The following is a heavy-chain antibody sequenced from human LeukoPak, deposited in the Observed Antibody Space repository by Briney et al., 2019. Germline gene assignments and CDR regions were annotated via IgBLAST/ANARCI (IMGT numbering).Heavy chain of an antibody. CDR2: IIPIFGTA. D-gene: IGHD3-22*01. J-gene: IGHJ4*02. CDR3: ARDHAYDSSGYGY. Sequence: SVKVSCKASGGTFSSYAISWVRQAPGQGLEWMGGIIPIFGTANYAQKFQGRVTITAHESTSTAYMELSSLRSENTAVYYCARDHAYDSSGYGYWGQGTLVTVSS. V-gene: IGHV1-69*13. CDR1: GGTFSSYA.